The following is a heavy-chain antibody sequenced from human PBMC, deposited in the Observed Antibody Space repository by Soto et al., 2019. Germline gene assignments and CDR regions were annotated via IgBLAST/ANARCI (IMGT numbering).Heavy chain of an antibody. CDR3: ARVMGFSRSSSWHLEY. CDR1: GYTFTSYA. Sequence: QVQLVQSGAEVKKPGASVKVSCKASGYTFTSYAMHWVRQAPGQRLEWMGWINAGNGNTKYSQKFQGRVTITRDTSASTAYMELSSLRSEDTAVYYCARVMGFSRSSSWHLEYWGQGTLVTVSS. V-gene: IGHV1-3*01. D-gene: IGHD6-13*01. J-gene: IGHJ4*02. CDR2: INAGNGNT.